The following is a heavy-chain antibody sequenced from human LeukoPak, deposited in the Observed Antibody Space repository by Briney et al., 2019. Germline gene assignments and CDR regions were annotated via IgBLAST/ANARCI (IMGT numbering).Heavy chain of an antibody. CDR2: IRYDGSNK. D-gene: IGHD6-13*01. Sequence: GGSLRLSCAASGFTFSSYGMHWVRQAPGKGLEWVAFIRYDGSNKYYADSVKGRFTISRDNSKNTLYLQMNSLRAEDTAVYYCAKTDPRSSWYRGGSYYYYYMDVWGKGTTATVSS. CDR1: GFTFSSYG. CDR3: AKTDPRSSWYRGGSYYYYYMDV. J-gene: IGHJ6*03. V-gene: IGHV3-30*02.